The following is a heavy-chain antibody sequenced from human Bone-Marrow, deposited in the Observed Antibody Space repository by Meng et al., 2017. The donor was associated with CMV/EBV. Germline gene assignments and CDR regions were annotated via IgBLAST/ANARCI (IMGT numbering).Heavy chain of an antibody. J-gene: IGHJ6*02. CDR1: GGSFSGYN. Sequence: GSLRLSCAVYGGSFSGYNLSWIRQPPGKGLEWIGEINHSGSTNYNPSLKSRVTISVDTSKNQFSLKLSSVTAADTAVYYCARLRLTGGGCSSTSCYSYYYYGMDVWGQGTTVTVSS. CDR3: ARLRLTGGGCSSTSCYSYYYYGMDV. V-gene: IGHV4-34*01. CDR2: INHSGST. D-gene: IGHD2-2*01.